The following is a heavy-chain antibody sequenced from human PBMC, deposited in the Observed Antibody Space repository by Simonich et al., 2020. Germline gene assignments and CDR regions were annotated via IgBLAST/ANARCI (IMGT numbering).Heavy chain of an antibody. CDR3: ARHGNWGYFDY. CDR2: IYHSGST. D-gene: IGHD7-27*01. V-gene: IGHV4-38-2*01. CDR1: GYSISSGYY. J-gene: IGHJ4*02. Sequence: QVQLQESGPGLVKPSETLSLTCAVSGYSISSGYYWGWIRQPPGKGLEWIGSIYHSGSTYYNPSLKSRVTISVDPSKNQFSLKLSSVTAADTAVYYCARHGNWGYFDYWGQGTLVTVSS.